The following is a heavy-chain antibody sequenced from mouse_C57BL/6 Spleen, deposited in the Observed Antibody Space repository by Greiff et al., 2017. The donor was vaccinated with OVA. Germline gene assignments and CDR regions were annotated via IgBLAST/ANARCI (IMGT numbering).Heavy chain of an antibody. CDR2: IRNKANNHAT. CDR1: GFTFSDAW. CDR3: TRGLPGYAMDD. V-gene: IGHV6-6*01. Sequence: EVKLEESGGGLVQPGGSMKLSCAASGFTFSDAWMDWVRQSPEKGLEWVAEIRNKANNHATYYAESVKGRFTISRDDSKSSVYLQMNSLGAEDTGIYCCTRGLPGYAMDDWGQGTSVTVSS. J-gene: IGHJ4*01. D-gene: IGHD5-5*01.